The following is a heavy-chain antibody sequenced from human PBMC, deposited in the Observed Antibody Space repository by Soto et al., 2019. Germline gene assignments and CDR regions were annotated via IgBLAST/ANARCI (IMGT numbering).Heavy chain of an antibody. Sequence: ASVKVSCKASGGTFSSYAISWVRQAPGQGLEWMGGIIPIFGTANYAQKFQGRVTITADESTSTAYMELSSLRSEDTAVYYCARDYTAIAAADKNWFDPWGQGTLVTVSS. J-gene: IGHJ5*02. CDR3: ARDYTAIAAADKNWFDP. CDR1: GGTFSSYA. V-gene: IGHV1-69*13. CDR2: IIPIFGTA. D-gene: IGHD6-13*01.